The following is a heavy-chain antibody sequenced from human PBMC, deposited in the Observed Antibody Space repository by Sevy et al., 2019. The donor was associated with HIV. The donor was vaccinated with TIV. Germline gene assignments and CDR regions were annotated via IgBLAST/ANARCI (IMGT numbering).Heavy chain of an antibody. V-gene: IGHV3-48*03. CDR1: GFTFSSYD. CDR2: ISSSGSSI. CDR3: TRNWGAFVNGFDP. Sequence: GGSLRLSCTASGFTFSSYDMNWVRQAPGKGLEWVSKISSSGSSIYYADSVKGRFTISRDNAKNSLNLQMNSLRAEDRAVDYCTRNWGAFVNGFDPWGQGTLVTVSS. J-gene: IGHJ5*02. D-gene: IGHD7-27*01.